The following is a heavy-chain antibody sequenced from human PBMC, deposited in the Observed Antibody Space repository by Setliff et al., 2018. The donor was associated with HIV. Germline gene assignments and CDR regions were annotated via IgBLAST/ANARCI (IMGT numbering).Heavy chain of an antibody. J-gene: IGHJ6*03. CDR3: ARGGVEQPYYYYMDV. CDR1: GFTFDSHS. V-gene: IGHV3-20*04. Sequence: PGGSLTLSCAASGFTFDSHSMNWVRQAPGKGLEWVSGISWNGGSTGYADSVKGRFTISRDNAKNSLYLQMNSLRAEDTALYYCARGGVEQPYYYYMDVWGKGTTVTVSS. D-gene: IGHD6-13*01. CDR2: ISWNGGST.